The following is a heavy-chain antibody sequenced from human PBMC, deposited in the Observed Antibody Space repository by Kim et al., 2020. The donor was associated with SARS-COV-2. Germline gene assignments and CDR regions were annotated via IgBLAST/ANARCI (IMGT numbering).Heavy chain of an antibody. J-gene: IGHJ5*02. Sequence: SETLSLTCTVSGGSISSYYWSWIRQPPGKGLEWIGYIYYSGSTNYNPSLKSRVTISVDTSKNQFSLKLSSVTAADTAVYYCARGLQELDVDTAFSPWGQGTLVTVSS. V-gene: IGHV4-59*01. CDR1: GGSISSYY. CDR2: IYYSGST. CDR3: ARGLQELDVDTAFSP. D-gene: IGHD5-18*01.